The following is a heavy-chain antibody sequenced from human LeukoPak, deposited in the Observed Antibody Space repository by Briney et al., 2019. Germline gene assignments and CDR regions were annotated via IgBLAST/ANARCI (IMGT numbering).Heavy chain of an antibody. CDR3: ARTADHYYYYYGMDV. CDR2: INYSGYT. Sequence: PSQTLSLTCTVSGGSVSRDGYYWSWIRQHPAKGLEWIGYINYSGYTYYNLSLKSRITMSVDTSKNQFSLKLSSVTAADTAVYYCARTADHYYYYYGMDVWGQGTTVTVSS. CDR1: GGSVSRDGYY. V-gene: IGHV4-31*02. J-gene: IGHJ6*02.